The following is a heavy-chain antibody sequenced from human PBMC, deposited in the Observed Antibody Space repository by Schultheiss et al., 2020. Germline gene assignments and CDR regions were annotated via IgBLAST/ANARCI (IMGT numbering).Heavy chain of an antibody. Sequence: TLSLTCTVSGGSISTGGYFWSWIRQRPGKGLEWIGYIYNSGSTYSNPSLKSRVTMSVDTSKNQFSLKLSSVTAADTAVYYCARDLGSGYDHTSPSWGQGTLVTVSS. CDR1: GGSISTGGYF. D-gene: IGHD5-12*01. CDR3: ARDLGSGYDHTSPS. CDR2: IYNSGST. J-gene: IGHJ5*02. V-gene: IGHV4-31*03.